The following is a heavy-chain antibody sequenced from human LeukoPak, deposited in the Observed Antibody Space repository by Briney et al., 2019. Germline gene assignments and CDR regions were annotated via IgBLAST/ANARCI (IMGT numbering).Heavy chain of an antibody. V-gene: IGHV1-69*04. CDR2: IIPVLNIT. J-gene: IGHJ6*02. Sequence: SVKVSCKTSGGTFSSSAIAWVRQAPGQGLEWMGRIIPVLNITTYAQKFQGSVTITADTSTSTVYMELSSLRSEETAVYYCARDQGLTAPPPYGLDVWGQGTTVIVSS. D-gene: IGHD5-18*01. CDR3: ARDQGLTAPPPYGLDV. CDR1: GGTFSSSA.